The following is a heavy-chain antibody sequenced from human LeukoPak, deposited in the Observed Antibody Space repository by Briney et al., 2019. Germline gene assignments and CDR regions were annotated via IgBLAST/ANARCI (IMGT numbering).Heavy chain of an antibody. D-gene: IGHD6-19*01. J-gene: IGHJ4*02. CDR1: GYTFTSYY. V-gene: IGHV1-46*01. Sequence: ASVKVSCKASGYTFTSYYMHWVRQAPGQGLEWMGIINPSGGSTSYAQKFQGRVTMTRDTSTSTVYMELSSLRSEDTAVYYCARDWRVVAGTATNDYWGQGTLVTVSS. CDR3: ARDWRVVAGTATNDY. CDR2: INPSGGST.